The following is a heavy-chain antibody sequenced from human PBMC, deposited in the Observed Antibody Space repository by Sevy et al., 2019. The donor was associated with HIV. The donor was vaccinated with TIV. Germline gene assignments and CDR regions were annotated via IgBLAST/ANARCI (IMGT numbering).Heavy chain of an antibody. CDR3: ATILPAGVPAEYFQH. CDR1: GLTFSSYW. V-gene: IGHV3-7*01. Sequence: GGSLRLSCAASGLTFSSYWMTWVRQAPGKGLEWAANINQGGSQEYYVDSVKGRLSISRDNAKNSLYLQINSLRAEDTAVYYCATILPAGVPAEYFQHWGQGTLVTVSS. D-gene: IGHD2-2*01. J-gene: IGHJ1*01. CDR2: INQGGSQE.